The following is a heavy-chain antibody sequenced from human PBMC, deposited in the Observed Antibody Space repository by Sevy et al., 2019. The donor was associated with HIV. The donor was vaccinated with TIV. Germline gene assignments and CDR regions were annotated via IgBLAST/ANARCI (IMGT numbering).Heavy chain of an antibody. J-gene: IGHJ4*02. Sequence: GGSLRLSCAASGFTFSNAWMIWVRQAPGKGLEWVGRIKSKTDGETTDYAAPVKGRFTISRADSKSTLYQQMNSLKSENSDMYYCATGIEGAVAGSADVFDYWGQGTLVTVSS. CDR2: IKSKTDGETT. CDR3: ATGIEGAVAGSADVFDY. V-gene: IGHV3-15*01. CDR1: GFTFSNAW. D-gene: IGHD6-19*01.